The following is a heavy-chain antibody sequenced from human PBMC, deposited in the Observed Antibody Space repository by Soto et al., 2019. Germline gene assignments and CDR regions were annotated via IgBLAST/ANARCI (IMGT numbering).Heavy chain of an antibody. V-gene: IGHV3-66*01. D-gene: IGHD3-22*01. Sequence: VGSLRLSCAASGFTVSINYMSWFRQAPGEGLEWVSVIYSGGSTYYADSVKGRFTISRDNSKNTLYLQMNSLRAEDTAVYYCARERTHYYESSGYSNFDYWGQGT. CDR1: GFTVSINY. J-gene: IGHJ4*02. CDR3: ARERTHYYESSGYSNFDY. CDR2: IYSGGST.